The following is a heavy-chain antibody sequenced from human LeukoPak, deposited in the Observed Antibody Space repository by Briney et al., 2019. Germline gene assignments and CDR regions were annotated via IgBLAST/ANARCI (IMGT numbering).Heavy chain of an antibody. CDR1: GFTFSSYG. V-gene: IGHV3-30*18. CDR3: AKEQVDYGVDY. Sequence: GGSLRLSCAASGFTFSSYGMHWVRQAPGKGLEWVAVISYDGSNKYYADSVKGRFTISGDNSKNTLYLQMNSLRAEDTAVYYCAKEQVDYGVDYWGQGTLVTVSS. D-gene: IGHD4-17*01. J-gene: IGHJ4*02. CDR2: ISYDGSNK.